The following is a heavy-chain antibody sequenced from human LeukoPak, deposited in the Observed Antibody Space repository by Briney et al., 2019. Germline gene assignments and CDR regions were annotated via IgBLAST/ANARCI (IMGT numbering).Heavy chain of an antibody. Sequence: GGSLRLSCVGSGFTFSGYGMHWVRQAPGKGLEWMTLIWSDGANNFYADSVKGRFTISRDNSKNTLYLQMNDLRAEDTAVYYCATARNDRSAYLNYWGQGTLVTVSS. CDR2: IWSDGANN. CDR1: GFTFSGYG. CDR3: ATARNDRSAYLNY. D-gene: IGHD3-22*01. V-gene: IGHV3-33*01. J-gene: IGHJ4*02.